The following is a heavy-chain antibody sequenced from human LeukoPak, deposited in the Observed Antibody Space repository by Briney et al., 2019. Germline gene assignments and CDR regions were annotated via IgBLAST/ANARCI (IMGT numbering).Heavy chain of an antibody. Sequence: AETLSLTCTVSGGSISRYYWSWIRQPAGKGLEWIGRIYMSGRTNYNPSLKSRVTMSVDTSKNQFSLKLSSVTAADTAVYYCARGIYYYGSGGGVNWFDPWGQGTLVTVSS. J-gene: IGHJ5*02. V-gene: IGHV4-4*07. D-gene: IGHD3-10*01. CDR3: ARGIYYYGSGGGVNWFDP. CDR1: GGSISRYY. CDR2: IYMSGRT.